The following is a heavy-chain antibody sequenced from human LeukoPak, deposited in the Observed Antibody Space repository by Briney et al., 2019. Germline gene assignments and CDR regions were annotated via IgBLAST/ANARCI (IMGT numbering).Heavy chain of an antibody. V-gene: IGHV2-5*02. CDR1: GFSLSTSGVG. J-gene: IGHJ4*02. CDR3: AHGTTSSPVDY. D-gene: IGHD1-1*01. CDR2: IYWDDDK. Sequence: ESGPTLVYPTQTLTLTCTFSGFSLSTSGVGVGWIRQPPGQALVWLALIYWDDDKRYSPSLKSRPTITKDTSKNLVVLTMTNMDPVDTATYYCAHGTTSSPVDYWGQGTLVTVSS.